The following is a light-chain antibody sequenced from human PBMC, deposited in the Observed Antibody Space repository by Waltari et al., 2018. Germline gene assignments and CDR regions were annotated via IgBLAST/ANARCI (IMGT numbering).Light chain of an antibody. J-gene: IGKJ1*01. CDR1: QSVLYSSKNKNY. V-gene: IGKV4-1*01. CDR2: WAS. Sequence: DIVSTQSHDSLDVSLGERANRKRKSSQSVLYSSKNKNYLAWYQQKPGQPPKLLIYWASTRESGVPDRFSGSGSGTDFTLTISSLQAEDVAVYYCQQYYSTPWTFGQGTKVEIK. CDR3: QQYYSTPWT.